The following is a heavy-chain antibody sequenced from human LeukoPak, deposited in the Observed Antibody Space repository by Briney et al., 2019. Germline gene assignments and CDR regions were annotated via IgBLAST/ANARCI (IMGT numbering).Heavy chain of an antibody. Sequence: SETLSLTCTVSGGSISSYYWSWIRQPPGKGLEWIGTIYYSGSTYYNPSLKSRVTISVDTSKNQFSLKLRSVTAADTAVYYCARTPIAAAGKSAFDIWGQGTMVTVSS. CDR1: GGSISSYY. J-gene: IGHJ3*02. D-gene: IGHD6-13*01. CDR3: ARTPIAAAGKSAFDI. CDR2: IYYSGST. V-gene: IGHV4-39*01.